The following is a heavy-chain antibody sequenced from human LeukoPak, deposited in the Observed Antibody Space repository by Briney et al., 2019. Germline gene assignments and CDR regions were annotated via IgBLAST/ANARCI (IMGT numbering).Heavy chain of an antibody. CDR1: GYTFTSYY. Sequence: ASVKVSCKASGYTFTSYYMHWVRQAPGQGLEWMGIINPSGGSTSYAQKFQGRVTMTRDTSTSTVYMELSSLRSEDTAVYYCARDLWGGGYDNDYYYYGTDVWGQGTTVTVSS. CDR2: INPSGGST. D-gene: IGHD5-12*01. J-gene: IGHJ6*02. CDR3: ARDLWGGGYDNDYYYYGTDV. V-gene: IGHV1-46*01.